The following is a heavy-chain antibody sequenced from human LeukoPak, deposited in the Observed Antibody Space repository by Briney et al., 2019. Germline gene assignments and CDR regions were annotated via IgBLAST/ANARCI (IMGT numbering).Heavy chain of an antibody. D-gene: IGHD3-10*01. J-gene: IGHJ5*02. Sequence: ASVKVSCKASGYTFTGYYMHWVRQAPGQGLEWMGWINPNSGGTNYAQKFQGRVTMTRDTSISTAYMELSRLRSDDTAVYYCAREVWFGEYQTSFDPWGQGTLVNVSS. CDR2: INPNSGGT. V-gene: IGHV1-2*02. CDR3: AREVWFGEYQTSFDP. CDR1: GYTFTGYY.